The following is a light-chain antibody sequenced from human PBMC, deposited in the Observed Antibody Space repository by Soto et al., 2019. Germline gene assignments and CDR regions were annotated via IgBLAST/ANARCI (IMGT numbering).Light chain of an antibody. CDR1: SSDVGAYNY. Sequence: QSALTQPRSVSGSPGQSVTISCTGTSSDVGAYNYVSWYQHHPGRAPKLMICDVTKRPSGVPDRFSGSKSGNTASRTISGLEAEDEADYYCCSYAGTSVVIFGGGTKLTVL. J-gene: IGLJ2*01. CDR2: DVT. CDR3: CSYAGTSVVI. V-gene: IGLV2-11*01.